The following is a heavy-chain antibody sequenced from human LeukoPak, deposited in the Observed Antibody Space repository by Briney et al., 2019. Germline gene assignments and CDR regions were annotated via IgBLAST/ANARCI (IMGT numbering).Heavy chain of an antibody. CDR1: GFTFSSYW. J-gene: IGHJ4*02. Sequence: GGSLRLSCAASGFTFSSYWMSWVRQAPGKGLEWVANIKQDGSEKYYVDSVKGRFTISRDNAKNSLYLQMNSLRAEDTAVYYCARDRGYYDSSGYGYWGQGTLVTVSS. CDR3: ARDRGYYDSSGYGY. CDR2: IKQDGSEK. D-gene: IGHD3-22*01. V-gene: IGHV3-7*01.